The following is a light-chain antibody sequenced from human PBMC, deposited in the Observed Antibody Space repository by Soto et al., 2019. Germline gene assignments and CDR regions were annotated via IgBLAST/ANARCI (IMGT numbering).Light chain of an antibody. CDR1: QGIGIY. V-gene: IGKV1-27*01. J-gene: IGKJ4*01. CDR2: AES. Sequence: DIQMTQSPSSLSASFGDRVTMTCRASQGIGIYLAWFQQRPGNTPKLLIYAESTLQSGVPSRFSGSGYGTDFTLTIRSLQPEDVATYYCQKYNRAPLTFGGGTRVEIK. CDR3: QKYNRAPLT.